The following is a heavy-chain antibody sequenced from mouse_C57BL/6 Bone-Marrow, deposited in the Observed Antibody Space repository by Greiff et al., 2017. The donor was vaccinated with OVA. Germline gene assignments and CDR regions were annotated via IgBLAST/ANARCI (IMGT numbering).Heavy chain of an antibody. Sequence: DVKLVESGPGLAKPSQTLSLTCSVTGYSITSDYWNWIRKFPGNKLEYMGYISYSGSTYYNPSLKSRISITRDTSKNQYYLQLYSVTTEDTATYYCARWTGNYPYWYFDVWGTGTTVTVSS. V-gene: IGHV3-8*01. CDR3: ARWTGNYPYWYFDV. D-gene: IGHD2-1*01. CDR1: GYSITSDY. CDR2: ISYSGST. J-gene: IGHJ1*03.